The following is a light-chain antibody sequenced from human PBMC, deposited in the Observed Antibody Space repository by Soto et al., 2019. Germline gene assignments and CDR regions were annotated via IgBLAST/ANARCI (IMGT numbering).Light chain of an antibody. CDR2: GAS. Sequence: ESVLTQSPGKLSMSPGERATLSCRASQSVSSSYSAWYQQKPGQAPRLLIYGASRRATGIPDRFSGSGSGTDFTLTISRLEPEDFAVYYCQQYGSSPFTFGPVTKVDIK. V-gene: IGKV3-20*01. CDR1: QSVSSSY. CDR3: QQYGSSPFT. J-gene: IGKJ3*01.